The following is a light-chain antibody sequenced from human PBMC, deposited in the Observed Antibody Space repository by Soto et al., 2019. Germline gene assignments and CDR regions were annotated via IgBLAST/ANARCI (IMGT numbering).Light chain of an antibody. V-gene: IGKV3-11*01. CDR2: DAS. CDR3: QQRSNWPPYT. Sequence: PGERATLSCRASQSISNFLAWYQQKPGQAPRLLIYDASKRATDIPDRFIGSGSGTDFTLTISSLEPEDFAVYYCQQRSNWPPYTFGQGTKLEIK. CDR1: QSISNF. J-gene: IGKJ2*01.